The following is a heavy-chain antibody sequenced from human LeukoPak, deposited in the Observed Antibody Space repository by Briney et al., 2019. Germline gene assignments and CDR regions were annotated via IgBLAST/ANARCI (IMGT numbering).Heavy chain of an antibody. J-gene: IGHJ5*02. D-gene: IGHD2-2*02. CDR2: IDYGGST. CDR3: AREEGRYCSGTSRYTFGFDP. V-gene: IGHV4-59*11. CDR1: GGSISSHY. Sequence: SETLSLTCTVSGGSISSHYWSWIRQPPGKGLEWIGYIDYGGSTNYNPSLKSRVIISADTSKNQFSLRVSSVTAADTAVYYCAREEGRYCSGTSRYTFGFDPWGQGTLVTVSS.